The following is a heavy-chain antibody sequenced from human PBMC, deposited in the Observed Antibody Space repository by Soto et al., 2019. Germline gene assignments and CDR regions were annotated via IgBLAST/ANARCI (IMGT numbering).Heavy chain of an antibody. J-gene: IGHJ4*01. V-gene: IGHV3-48*03. Sequence: QPGGSLRLSCVASGFTFTTYEMNWVRQTPAKGLEWVSYISGSGSAIYYTESVKGRFTISRDNAENSLYLQMNSLRAEDTGVYFCARSSGPRHFDYWGRGTLVTVSS. D-gene: IGHD6-19*01. CDR2: ISGSGSAI. CDR3: ARSSGPRHFDY. CDR1: GFTFTTYE.